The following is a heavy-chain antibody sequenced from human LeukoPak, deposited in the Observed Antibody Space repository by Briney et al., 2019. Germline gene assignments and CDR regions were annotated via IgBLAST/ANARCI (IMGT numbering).Heavy chain of an antibody. CDR1: GGSFSGYY. Sequence: PSETLSLTCAVYGGSFSGYYWSWIRQPPGKGLEWIGEINHSGSTNYNPSLKSRVTISVDTSKNQFSLKLSSMTAADTAVYYCARVSYGYCSSTSCPNKYYYYGMDVWGQGTTVTVSS. CDR2: INHSGST. V-gene: IGHV4-34*01. D-gene: IGHD2-2*01. J-gene: IGHJ6*02. CDR3: ARVSYGYCSSTSCPNKYYYYGMDV.